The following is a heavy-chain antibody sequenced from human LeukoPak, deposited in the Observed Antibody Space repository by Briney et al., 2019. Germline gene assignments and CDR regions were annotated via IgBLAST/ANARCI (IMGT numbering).Heavy chain of an antibody. J-gene: IGHJ4*02. V-gene: IGHV1-69*01. CDR1: GGTFSSYA. CDR2: IIPIFGTA. CDR3: ARVSRRGYCGSTSCYRYFDY. Sequence: ASVKVSFKASGGTFSSYAISWVRQAPGQGLEWMGGIIPIFGTANYAQKFQGRVTITADESTSTAYMELSSLRSEDTAVYYCARVSRRGYCGSTSCYRYFDYWGQGTLVTVSS. D-gene: IGHD2-2*01.